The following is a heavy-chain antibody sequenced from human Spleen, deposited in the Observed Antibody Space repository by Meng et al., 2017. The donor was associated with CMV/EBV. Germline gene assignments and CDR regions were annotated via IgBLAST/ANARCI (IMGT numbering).Heavy chain of an antibody. D-gene: IGHD1-26*01. CDR1: GGSISSSSYY. CDR2: MYYSGGT. V-gene: IGHV4-39*07. J-gene: IGHJ4*02. Sequence: SETLSLTCTVSGGSISSSSYYWGWIRQPPGKGLEWIGNMYYSGGTSYNPTLKSRVTISLDTPKNQFSLKMSSVTAADTAVYYCARDQRGMVGAIWGQGTLVTVFS. CDR3: ARDQRGMVGAI.